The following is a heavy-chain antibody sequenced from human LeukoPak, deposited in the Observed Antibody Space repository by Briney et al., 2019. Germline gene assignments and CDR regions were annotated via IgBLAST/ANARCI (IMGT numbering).Heavy chain of an antibody. Sequence: SETLSLTCTVSGGSISSSSYYWGWIRQPPGKGLEWIGTIYYSGNTYYNPSLKSRVTISIDTSKNQFSLKLSSVTAADTAVYYCPRDHVDTAMVGLNYYYYYYMDVWGKGTTVTISS. V-gene: IGHV4-39*07. CDR1: GGSISSSSYY. CDR3: PRDHVDTAMVGLNYYYYYYMDV. J-gene: IGHJ6*03. D-gene: IGHD5-18*01. CDR2: IYYSGNT.